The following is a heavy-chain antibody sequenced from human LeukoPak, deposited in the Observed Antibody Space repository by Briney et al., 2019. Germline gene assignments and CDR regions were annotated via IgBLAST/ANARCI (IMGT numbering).Heavy chain of an antibody. CDR2: IYTSGST. D-gene: IGHD4-17*01. Sequence: SETLSLTCTVSGGSISSYYWSWIRQPAGKGLEWIGRIYTSGSTTYNPSLKSRVTMSVDTSKSQFSLNLMSVTAADTAVYYCTRDTGTTGEVKFDPWGQGTLVTVSS. V-gene: IGHV4-4*07. J-gene: IGHJ5*02. CDR1: GGSISSYY. CDR3: TRDTGTTGEVKFDP.